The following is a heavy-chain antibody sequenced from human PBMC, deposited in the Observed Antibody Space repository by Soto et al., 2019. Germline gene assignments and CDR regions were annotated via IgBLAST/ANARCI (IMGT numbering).Heavy chain of an antibody. D-gene: IGHD3-10*02. V-gene: IGHV3-30*03. CDR3: VADYVATDTFDI. Sequence: GGSLRLSCAAFGFTFSSYGMHWVRQAPGKGLEWAAVISYDGNNKYYAESVKGRFTISRDTSKNTLYLQMNSLRPEDTAVYYCVADYVATDTFDIWGRGTMVTVSS. CDR1: GFTFSSYG. CDR2: ISYDGNNK. J-gene: IGHJ3*02.